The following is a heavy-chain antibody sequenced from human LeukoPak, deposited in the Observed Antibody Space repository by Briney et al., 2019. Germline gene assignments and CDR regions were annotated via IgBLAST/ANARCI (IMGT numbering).Heavy chain of an antibody. Sequence: GASVKVSCKASGYTFTSYGISWVRQAPGQGLEWMGWISAYNGNTNYAQKLQGRVTMTTDTSTSTAYMELRSLRSDDTAVYYCARDPGRWYQRPPRDYWGQGTLVTVSS. D-gene: IGHD2-2*01. V-gene: IGHV1-18*01. CDR3: ARDPGRWYQRPPRDY. J-gene: IGHJ4*02. CDR2: ISAYNGNT. CDR1: GYTFTSYG.